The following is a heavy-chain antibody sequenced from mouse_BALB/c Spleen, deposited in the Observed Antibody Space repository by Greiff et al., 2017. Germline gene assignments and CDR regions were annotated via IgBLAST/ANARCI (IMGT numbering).Heavy chain of an antibody. D-gene: IGHD2-3*01. CDR1: GYTFTDYE. J-gene: IGHJ4*01. CDR2: IDPETGGT. V-gene: IGHV1-15*01. CDR3: TRRSDGYYAGYYAMDY. Sequence: LQESGAELVRPGASVTLSCKASGYTFTDYEMHWVKQTPVHGLEWIGAIDPETGGTAYNQKFKGKATLTADKSSSTAYMELRSLTSEDSAVYYCTRRSDGYYAGYYAMDYWGQGTSVTVSS.